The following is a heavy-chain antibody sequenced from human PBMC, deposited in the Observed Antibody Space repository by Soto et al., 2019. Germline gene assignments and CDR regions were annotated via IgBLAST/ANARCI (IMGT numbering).Heavy chain of an antibody. J-gene: IGHJ6*02. D-gene: IGHD3-9*01. CDR3: TRPTKEYYDILTGYYKVYYYYAMDD. CDR2: ISAYNGNT. Sequence: ASVKVSWKASGYTFTSYGISWVRQAPGQGLEWMGWISAYNGNTNYAQKLQGRVTMTTDTSTNTAYMEQRSLTSDDTAVYYFTRPTKEYYDILTGYYKVYYYYAMDDWGQGTTVTVSS. CDR1: GYTFTSYG. V-gene: IGHV1-18*01.